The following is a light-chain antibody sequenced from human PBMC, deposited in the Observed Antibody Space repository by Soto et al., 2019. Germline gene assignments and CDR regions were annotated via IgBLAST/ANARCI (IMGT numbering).Light chain of an antibody. J-gene: IGLJ3*02. CDR3: SSSAGIYHYLV. CDR1: SSDIGGYNS. CDR2: EVN. Sequence: QSVLTQPPSASGSPGQSVTISCTGTSSDIGGYNSVSWYQQHPGKAPRLMIYEVNKRPSGVPDRFSGSKSGYTASLTVSGLQTEDEAFYYCSSSAGIYHYLVFGGGTQLT. V-gene: IGLV2-8*01.